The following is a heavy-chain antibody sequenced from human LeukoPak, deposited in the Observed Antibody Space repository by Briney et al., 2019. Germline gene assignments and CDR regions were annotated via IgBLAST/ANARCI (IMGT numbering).Heavy chain of an antibody. CDR2: IKSKTDGGTT. CDR3: TTEGYDILTGLYYFDY. D-gene: IGHD3-9*01. J-gene: IGHJ4*02. Sequence: GGSLRLSCAASGFTFSNAWMSWVRQAPGKGLEWVGRIKSKTDGGTTDYAAPAKGRFTISRDDSKNTLYLQMNSLKTEDTAVYYCTTEGYDILTGLYYFDYWGQGTLVTVSS. CDR1: GFTFSNAW. V-gene: IGHV3-15*01.